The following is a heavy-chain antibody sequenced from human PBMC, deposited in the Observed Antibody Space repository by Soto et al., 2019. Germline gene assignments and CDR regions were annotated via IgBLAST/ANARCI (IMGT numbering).Heavy chain of an antibody. CDR2: IYYGGST. V-gene: IGHV4-59*01. CDR3: ASFGDYDYYGMDV. J-gene: IGHJ6*02. Sequence: SETLSLTCTVSGGSISSYYWSWIRQPPGKGLEWIGYIYYGGSTNYNPSLKSRVTISVDTSKNQFSLKLSSVTAADTAVYYCASFGDYDYYGMDVWGQGTTVTVSS. CDR1: GGSISSYY. D-gene: IGHD3-10*01.